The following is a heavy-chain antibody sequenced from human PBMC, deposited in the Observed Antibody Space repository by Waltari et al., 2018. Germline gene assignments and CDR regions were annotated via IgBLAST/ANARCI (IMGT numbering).Heavy chain of an antibody. Sequence: QLQLQQWGAGLLKPSATLSLTCAVYGGSFSGYSWSWLRQPPGPGRESIGEINHSGSTNYNPSLKSRVTISVDTSKNQFSLKLSSVTAADTAVYYCARGGHCSGGSCYSNRLRRGYYFDYWGQGTLVTVSS. D-gene: IGHD2-15*01. J-gene: IGHJ4*02. CDR3: ARGGHCSGGSCYSNRLRRGYYFDY. V-gene: IGHV4-34*01. CDR2: INHSGST. CDR1: GGSFSGYS.